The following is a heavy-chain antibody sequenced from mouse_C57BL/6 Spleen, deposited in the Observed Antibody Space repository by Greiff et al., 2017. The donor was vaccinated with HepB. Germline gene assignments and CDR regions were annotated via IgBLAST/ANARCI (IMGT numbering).Heavy chain of an antibody. CDR2: ISSGGSYT. J-gene: IGHJ3*01. Sequence: DVKLVESGGDLVKPGGSLKLSCAASGFTFSSYGMSWVRQTPDKRLEWVATISSGGSYTYYPDSVKGRFTIYRDNAKNTLYLPMSSLKSEDTAMYYCATGPWFAYWGQGTLVTVSA. V-gene: IGHV5-6*02. CDR1: GFTFSSYG. CDR3: ATGPWFAY. D-gene: IGHD4-1*01.